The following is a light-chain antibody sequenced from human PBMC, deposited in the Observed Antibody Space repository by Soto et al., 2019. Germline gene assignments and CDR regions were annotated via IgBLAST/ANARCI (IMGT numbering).Light chain of an antibody. J-gene: IGKJ2*01. V-gene: IGKV3-20*01. CDR1: QSVIRNY. Sequence: ESVLTQSPGTLSLSPGERATLSCRTSQSVIRNYFAWYQQTPGRSPRLLIYGASNRATGIPDRFSGSGFGTDFTLSISGLEAEDFAVYYCQKYDTAPYTFGQGTRLEIK. CDR2: GAS. CDR3: QKYDTAPYT.